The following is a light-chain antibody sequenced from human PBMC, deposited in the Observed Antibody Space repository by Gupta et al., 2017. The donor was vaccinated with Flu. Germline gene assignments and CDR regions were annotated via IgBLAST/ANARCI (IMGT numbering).Light chain of an antibody. CDR2: GSS. CDR3: QRHGGSPKWA. CDR1: QSRSANF. Sequence: EIVLTQSPDTLSLSPGERATLSCRVSQSRSANFLAWYQQKPGKAPRLLMYGSSSRATGIPDRFSGSGSGTDFTLTISRLEPEDAAVYYCQRHGGSPKWAFGQGTKVEIK. J-gene: IGKJ1*01. V-gene: IGKV3-20*01.